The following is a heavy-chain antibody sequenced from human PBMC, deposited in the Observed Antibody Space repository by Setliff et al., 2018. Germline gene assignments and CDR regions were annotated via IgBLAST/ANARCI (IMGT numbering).Heavy chain of an antibody. J-gene: IGHJ6*03. CDR1: GGSISSYY. V-gene: IGHV4-59*08. CDR2: IYYAGST. D-gene: IGHD4-4*01. CDR3: ARADSNTYYYYYYMDV. Sequence: SETLSLTCTVSGGSISSYYWSWIRQPPGKGLEWIGCIYYAGSTNYNPSLKSRVTISVDTSKNQFSLKLSSVTAADTAVYYCARADSNTYYYYYYMDVWGKGTTVTVS.